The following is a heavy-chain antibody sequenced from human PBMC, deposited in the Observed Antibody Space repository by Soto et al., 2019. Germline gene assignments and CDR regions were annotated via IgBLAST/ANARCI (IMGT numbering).Heavy chain of an antibody. V-gene: IGHV4-28*01. D-gene: IGHD5-18*01. CDR3: ARAYTAMVTGASAI. Sequence: SETLSLTCAVSGYSISSSNWWGWIRQPPGKGLERIGYIYYSGSTYYNPSLKSRVTMSVDTSKNQFSLKLSSVTAVGTAVYYCARAYTAMVTGASAIWGQGTMVTV. J-gene: IGHJ3*02. CDR1: GYSISSSNW. CDR2: IYYSGST.